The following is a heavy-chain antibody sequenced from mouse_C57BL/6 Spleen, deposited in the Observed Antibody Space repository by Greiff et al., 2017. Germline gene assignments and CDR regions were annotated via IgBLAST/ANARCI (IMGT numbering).Heavy chain of an antibody. D-gene: IGHD1-1*01. J-gene: IGHJ2*01. CDR3: TFPTVVATRYFDY. CDR2: IDPENGDT. Sequence: VQLKQSGAELVRPGASVKLSCTASGFNIKDDYMHWVKQRPEQGLEWIGWIDPENGDTEYASKFQGKATITADTSSNTAYLQLSSLTSEDTAVYYCTFPTVVATRYFDYWGQGTTLTVSS. CDR1: GFNIKDDY. V-gene: IGHV14-4*01.